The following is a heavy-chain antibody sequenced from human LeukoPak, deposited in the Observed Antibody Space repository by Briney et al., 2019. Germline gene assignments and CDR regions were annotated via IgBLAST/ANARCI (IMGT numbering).Heavy chain of an antibody. CDR1: GYSISSGYY. D-gene: IGHD3-10*01. Sequence: SETLTLTCAVSGYSISSGYYWGWIRQPPGKGLEWIGRSYHSGSTYYNPSLKSRVTISIDTSKNQFSLKLSSVTAADTAVYYCARDDMVRGVIIYYYGMDVWGKGTTVTVSS. V-gene: IGHV4-38-2*02. CDR2: SYHSGST. CDR3: ARDDMVRGVIIYYYGMDV. J-gene: IGHJ6*04.